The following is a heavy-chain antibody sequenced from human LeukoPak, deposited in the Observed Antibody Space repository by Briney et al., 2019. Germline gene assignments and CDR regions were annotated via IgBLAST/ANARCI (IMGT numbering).Heavy chain of an antibody. CDR2: ITGSGGST. V-gene: IGHV3-23*01. CDR3: AKGNYDFWSGYPGLSYFDY. Sequence: GGSLRLSCAASGFTFSSHAMGWVRQAPGKGLEWVSSITGSGGSTYYGDSVKGRFTISRDNSKNTLYLQMNSLRAGDTAVYYCAKGNYDFWSGYPGLSYFDYWGQGTLVTVSS. D-gene: IGHD3-3*01. J-gene: IGHJ4*02. CDR1: GFTFSSHA.